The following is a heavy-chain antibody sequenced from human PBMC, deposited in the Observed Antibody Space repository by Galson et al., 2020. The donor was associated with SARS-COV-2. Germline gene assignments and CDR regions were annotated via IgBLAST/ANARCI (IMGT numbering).Heavy chain of an antibody. CDR2: IYWNDDK. CDR3: AHRPRDGAAPVWFDP. D-gene: IGHD4-17*01. Sequence: SGPTLVKPTQTLTLTCTFSGFSLSTSGVGVGWIRQPPGKALEWLALIYWNDDKRYSPSLKSRLTITKDTSKNQVVLTMTNMDPVDTATYYCAHRPRDGAAPVWFDPWGQGTLVTVSS. V-gene: IGHV2-5*01. CDR1: GFSLSTSGVG. J-gene: IGHJ5*02.